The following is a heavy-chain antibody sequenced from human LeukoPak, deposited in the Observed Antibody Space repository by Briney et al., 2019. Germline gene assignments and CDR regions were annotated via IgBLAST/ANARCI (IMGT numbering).Heavy chain of an antibody. CDR2: IYTSGST. V-gene: IGHV4-4*07. CDR1: GGSISSYY. CDR3: ARVRWELLFRGLEYFGL. Sequence: PSETLSLTCTVSGGSISSYYWSWIRQPAGKGLEWIGRIYTSGSTNYNPSLKSRVTMSVDTSKNQFSLKLSSVTAADTAVYYCARVRWELLFRGLEYFGLWGRGTLVTVSS. D-gene: IGHD1-26*01. J-gene: IGHJ2*01.